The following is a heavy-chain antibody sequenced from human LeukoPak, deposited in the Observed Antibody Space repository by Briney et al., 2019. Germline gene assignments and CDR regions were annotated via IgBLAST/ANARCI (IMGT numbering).Heavy chain of an antibody. Sequence: GGSLRLSCAASGFTFSSYAMSWVRQAPGKGLEWVSGIGGSGGSTYYADSVKGRFTISRDNSKNTLHLQMNSLRAEDTAVYYCAKDGHPSILRFLEWLLHFDYWGQGTLVTVSS. D-gene: IGHD3-3*01. CDR1: GFTFSSYA. J-gene: IGHJ4*02. CDR2: IGGSGGST. CDR3: AKDGHPSILRFLEWLLHFDY. V-gene: IGHV3-23*01.